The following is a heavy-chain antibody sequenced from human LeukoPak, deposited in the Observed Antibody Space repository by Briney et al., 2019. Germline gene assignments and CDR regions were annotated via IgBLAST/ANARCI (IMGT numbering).Heavy chain of an antibody. CDR3: AKDRDLLYGNYFDP. CDR1: GFTLSNW. V-gene: IGHV3-74*01. J-gene: IGHJ5*02. CDR2: ISSDGQST. Sequence: PGGSLRLSCAASGFTLSNWMHWVRQLPVPGKGLVWVSRISSDGQSTRYANSVKGRFTISRDNAKNTLYLQMSSLSAEDTAVYYCAKDRDLLYGNYFDPWGQGTLVTVSS. D-gene: IGHD3-10*01.